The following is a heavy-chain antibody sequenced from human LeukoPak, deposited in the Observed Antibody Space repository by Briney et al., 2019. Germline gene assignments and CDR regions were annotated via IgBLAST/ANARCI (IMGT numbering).Heavy chain of an antibody. D-gene: IGHD1-26*01. V-gene: IGHV4-39*07. J-gene: IGHJ4*02. Sequence: SETLSLTCTVSGGSINNNIHYWGRLRQPPGKGLEWIGSIYYSGSTYYNPSLESRVTITVDTSKKQFSLKHSLMTAADTAVYYCARNAGGGSYRFDYWGQGTLVTVSS. CDR2: IYYSGST. CDR1: GGSINNNIHY. CDR3: ARNAGGGSYRFDY.